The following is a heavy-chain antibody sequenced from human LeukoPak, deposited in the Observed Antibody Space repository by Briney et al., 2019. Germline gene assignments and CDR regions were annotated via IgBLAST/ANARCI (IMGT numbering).Heavy chain of an antibody. D-gene: IGHD3-16*01. Sequence: SETLSLTCTVSGGSISSSSYYWGWIRQPPGKGLEWIGSIYYSGSTYYNPSLKSRVTISVDTSKNQFSLKLSSVTAADTAVYYCAGHGQYESFDYMDVWGKGTTVTVSS. V-gene: IGHV4-39*01. J-gene: IGHJ6*03. CDR3: AGHGQYESFDYMDV. CDR1: GGSISSSSYY. CDR2: IYYSGST.